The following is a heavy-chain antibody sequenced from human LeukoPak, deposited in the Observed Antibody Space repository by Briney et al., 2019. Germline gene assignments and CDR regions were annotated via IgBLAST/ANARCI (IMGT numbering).Heavy chain of an antibody. Sequence: SETRSLTCAVSGGSNSGNYWSWIRQPPGKGLEWIGYIYYIGSTNYNPSLKSRVTMSVDTSKNQFSLKLSSVTAADTAVYYCARDLLDYYDSSGYYDYFDYWGQGTLVTVSS. CDR3: ARDLLDYYDSSGYYDYFDY. J-gene: IGHJ4*02. D-gene: IGHD3-22*01. CDR1: GGSNSGNY. V-gene: IGHV4-59*12. CDR2: IYYIGST.